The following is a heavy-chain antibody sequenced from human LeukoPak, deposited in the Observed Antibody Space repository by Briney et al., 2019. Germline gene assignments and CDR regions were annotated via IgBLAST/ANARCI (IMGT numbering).Heavy chain of an antibody. CDR1: GFTFSSYS. V-gene: IGHV3-21*01. CDR2: ISSSSSYI. J-gene: IGHJ6*02. CDR3: AREFDIVVVVAASGSYYYGMDV. Sequence: GGSLRLSCAASGFTFSSYSMNWVRQAPGKGLEWVSSISSSSSYIYYADSVKGRFTISRDNAKNSLYLQMNSLRAEDMAVYYCAREFDIVVVVAASGSYYYGMDVWGQGTTVTVSS. D-gene: IGHD2-15*01.